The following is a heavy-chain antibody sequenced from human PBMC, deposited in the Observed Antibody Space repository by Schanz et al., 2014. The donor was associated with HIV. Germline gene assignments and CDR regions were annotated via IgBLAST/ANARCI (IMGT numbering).Heavy chain of an antibody. D-gene: IGHD3-16*01. J-gene: IGHJ6*02. V-gene: IGHV3-23*01. CDR2: ITANGGA. Sequence: EVQLLESGGHLVQPGGSLRVSCAVSGFSFSNYALNWVRQAPGKGLEWVSGITANGGANYADSVKGRFTISRDNSKNTVYLEIRSLRAEDTAIYYCARPIPLSEFRGVSPSGWAYGMEVWGQGTTVTVSS. CDR1: GFSFSNYA. CDR3: ARPIPLSEFRGVSPSGWAYGMEV.